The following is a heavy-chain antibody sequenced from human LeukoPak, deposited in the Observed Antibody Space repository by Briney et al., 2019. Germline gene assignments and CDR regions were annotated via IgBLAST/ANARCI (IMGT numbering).Heavy chain of an antibody. CDR1: GFTFSSYG. CDR3: AKDRRATMVRGARIWFDP. V-gene: IGHV3-30*18. D-gene: IGHD3-10*01. CDR2: ISYDGSKK. J-gene: IGHJ5*02. Sequence: GGSLSLSCAASGFTFSSYGMHWVRHPPGKGMEWVAVISYDGSKKYYANSVKGRFTISKDNSKNTLYLPMNSLRAEDTAVYYCAKDRRATMVRGARIWFDPWGEGTLVTVSS.